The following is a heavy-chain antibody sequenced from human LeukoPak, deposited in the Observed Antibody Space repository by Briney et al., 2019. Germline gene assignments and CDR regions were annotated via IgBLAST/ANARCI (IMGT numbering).Heavy chain of an antibody. CDR3: ARGRIAAGSGIGMDV. V-gene: IGHV4-4*07. CDR1: GGSISSYY. Sequence: PSETLSLTCTVSGGSISSYYWSWIRQPAGKELEWIGRIYTSGSTNYNPSLKSRVTMSVDTSKNQFSLKLSSVTAADTAVYYCARGRIAAGSGIGMDVWGQGTTVTVSS. CDR2: IYTSGST. D-gene: IGHD6-13*01. J-gene: IGHJ6*02.